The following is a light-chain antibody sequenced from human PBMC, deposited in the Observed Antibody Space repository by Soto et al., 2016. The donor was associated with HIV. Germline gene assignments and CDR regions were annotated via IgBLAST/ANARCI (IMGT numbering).Light chain of an antibody. CDR2: KDS. CDR3: YSAADNNPRDV. CDR1: VLAKKY. V-gene: IGLV3-27*01. J-gene: IGLJ1*01. Sequence: SYELTQPSSVSVSPGQTVRITCSGDVLAKKYARWFQQKPGQAPMLVIYKDSERPSGIPERFSGSSSGTTVTLTISGAQVEDEADYYCYSAADNNPRDVFGTGTKVTVL.